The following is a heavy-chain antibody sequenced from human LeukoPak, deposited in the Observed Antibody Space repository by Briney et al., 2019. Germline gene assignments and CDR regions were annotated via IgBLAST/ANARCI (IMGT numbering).Heavy chain of an antibody. CDR3: ARDIGNSGSPLDC. CDR2: IWYDGSNK. V-gene: IGHV3-33*01. Sequence: GGSLRPSCAASGFAFSSYGMHWVRQAPGKGLEWVAIIWYDGSNKYYVDSVKGRFTISRDNSKSTLFLQMNSLRAEDTAVYYCARDIGNSGSPLDCWGQGTLVTVSS. J-gene: IGHJ4*02. CDR1: GFAFSSYG. D-gene: IGHD3-10*01.